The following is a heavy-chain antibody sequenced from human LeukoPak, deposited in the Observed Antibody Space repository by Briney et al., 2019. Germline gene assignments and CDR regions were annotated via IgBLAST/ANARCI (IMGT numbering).Heavy chain of an antibody. J-gene: IGHJ4*02. V-gene: IGHV4-34*01. CDR1: GGSFSGYY. CDR2: INHSGST. D-gene: IGHD3-22*01. Sequence: SETLSLSCAVYGGSFSGYYWSWIRQPPGKGLEWIGEINHSGSTNYNPSLKSRVTISVDTSKNQFSLKLSSVTAADTAVYYCARVGEGGRSGYYYALDYWGQGTLVTVSS. CDR3: ARVGEGGRSGYYYALDY.